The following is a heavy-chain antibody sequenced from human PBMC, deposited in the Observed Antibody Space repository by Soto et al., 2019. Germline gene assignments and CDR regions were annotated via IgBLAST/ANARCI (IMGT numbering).Heavy chain of an antibody. CDR2: MYYSGST. CDR1: GGSVSRYL. D-gene: IGHD7-27*01. V-gene: IGHV4-39*01. CDR3: ARHGERTRRSLNWFAP. Sequence: SETKSITGAVSGGSVSRYLWGWIRQPPGKGLEWIGSMYYSGSTYYNPSLKSRVTISVDTSKNQFSLKLSSVTAADTAMYYCARHGERTRRSLNWFAPWGQGTLVTVSS. J-gene: IGHJ5*02.